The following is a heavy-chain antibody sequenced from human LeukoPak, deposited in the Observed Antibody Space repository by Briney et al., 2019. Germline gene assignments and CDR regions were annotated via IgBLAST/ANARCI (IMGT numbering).Heavy chain of an antibody. CDR1: GGSISSYY. Sequence: PSETLSLTCTVSGGSISSYYWSWIRQPPGKGLEWIGYIYYSGSTNYNPSLKSRVTISVDTSKNQFSLKLSSVTAADTAVYYCARVPSGGSGSYYNSWFDPWGRGTLVTVSS. J-gene: IGHJ5*02. CDR3: ARVPSGGSGSYYNSWFDP. D-gene: IGHD3-10*01. CDR2: IYYSGST. V-gene: IGHV4-59*01.